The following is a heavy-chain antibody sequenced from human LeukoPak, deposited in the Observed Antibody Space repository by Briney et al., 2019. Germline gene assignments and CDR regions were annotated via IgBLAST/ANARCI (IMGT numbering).Heavy chain of an antibody. D-gene: IGHD3-22*01. CDR1: GFTFSSYA. V-gene: IGHV3-23*01. CDR3: AKGYYYDSSGLTFDY. J-gene: IGHJ4*02. Sequence: GGSLILSCAASGFTFSSYAMSWVRQAPGKGLEWVSAISGSGGSTYYADSVKGRFTISRDNSKNTLYLQMNSLRAEDTAVYYCAKGYYYDSSGLTFDYWGQGTLVTVSS. CDR2: ISGSGGST.